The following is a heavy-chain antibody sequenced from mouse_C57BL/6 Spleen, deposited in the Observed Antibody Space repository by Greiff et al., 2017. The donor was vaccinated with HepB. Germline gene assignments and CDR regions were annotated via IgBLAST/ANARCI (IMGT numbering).Heavy chain of an antibody. CDR2: INPNNGGT. Sequence: EVQLQQSGPELVKPGASVKISCKASGYTFTDYYMNWVKQSHGKSLEWIGDINPNNGGTSYNQKFKGKATLTVDKSSSTAYMELRSLTSEDSAVYYCARGTTAHAMDYWGQGTSVTVSS. J-gene: IGHJ4*01. D-gene: IGHD1-2*01. CDR1: GYTFTDYY. V-gene: IGHV1-26*01. CDR3: ARGTTAHAMDY.